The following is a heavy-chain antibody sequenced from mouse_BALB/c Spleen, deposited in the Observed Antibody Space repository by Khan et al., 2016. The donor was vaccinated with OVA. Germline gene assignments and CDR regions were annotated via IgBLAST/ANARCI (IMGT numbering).Heavy chain of an antibody. CDR3: SRAYYGNDYYAMDN. J-gene: IGHJ4*01. V-gene: IGHV5-6*01. D-gene: IGHD2-9*01. Sequence: EVQLQESGGDLVKPGGSLKLSCAASGFNFSSYGVSWVRQTPDKRLEWVATISRGGSYTYYADSVKGRFTISRDNAKNTLYLQMSSLKSEATAMYFCSRAYYGNDYYAMDNWGQGTSVTVSS. CDR2: ISRGGSYT. CDR1: GFNFSSYG.